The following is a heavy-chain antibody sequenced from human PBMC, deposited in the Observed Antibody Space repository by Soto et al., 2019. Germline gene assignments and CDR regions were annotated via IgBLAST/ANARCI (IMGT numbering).Heavy chain of an antibody. V-gene: IGHV4-34*01. CDR1: GGSFSGYY. CDR2: INHSGST. J-gene: IGHJ4*02. CDR3: ARINDFWSGSSDIDY. D-gene: IGHD3-3*01. Sequence: PSETLSLTCAVYGGSFSGYYWSWIRQPPGKGLEWIGEINHSGSTNYNPSLKSRVTISVDTSKNQFSLKLSSLTAADTAVYYCARINDFWSGSSDIDYWGQGTLVTVSS.